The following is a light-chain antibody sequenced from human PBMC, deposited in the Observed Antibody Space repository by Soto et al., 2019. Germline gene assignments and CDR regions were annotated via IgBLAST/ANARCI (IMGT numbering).Light chain of an antibody. V-gene: IGLV1-47*01. Sequence: QSALTQPPSASGTPGQRVTISCSGSSSNIGSNYVYWYQQLPGTAPKLLIYRNNQRPSGVPDRFSGSKSGTSASLAISGLRSEDEADYYSAAWEISMSSQRVVRTGTKATV. J-gene: IGLJ1*01. CDR2: RNN. CDR1: SSNIGSNY. CDR3: AAWEISMSSQRV.